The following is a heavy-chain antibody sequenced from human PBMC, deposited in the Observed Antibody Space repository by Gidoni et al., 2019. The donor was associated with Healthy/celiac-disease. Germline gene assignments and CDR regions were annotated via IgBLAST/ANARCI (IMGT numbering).Heavy chain of an antibody. J-gene: IGHJ3*02. V-gene: IGHV5-51*01. CDR3: ARQWAGWELPHAFDI. CDR1: GYSFTSYW. Sequence: EVQLVQSGAEVKKPGESLKISCKGSGYSFTSYWIGWVRQMPGKGLEWMGIIYPGDSATRYSPPFQGQVTISADKSISTAYLQWSSLKASDTAMYYCARQWAGWELPHAFDIWGQGTMVTVSS. CDR2: IYPGDSAT. D-gene: IGHD1-26*01.